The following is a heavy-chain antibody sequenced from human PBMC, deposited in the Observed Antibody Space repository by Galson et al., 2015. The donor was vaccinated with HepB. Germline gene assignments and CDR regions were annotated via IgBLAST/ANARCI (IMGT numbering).Heavy chain of an antibody. CDR1: GFTFSSYG. Sequence: SLRLSCAASGFTFSSYGMHWVRQAPGKGLEWVAVISYDGSNKYYADSVKGRFTISRDNSKNTLYLQMNSLRAEDTAVYYCAKDLLAAARPSYYYYYMDVWGKGTTVTVSS. V-gene: IGHV3-30*18. CDR3: AKDLLAAARPSYYYYYMDV. D-gene: IGHD6-6*01. CDR2: ISYDGSNK. J-gene: IGHJ6*03.